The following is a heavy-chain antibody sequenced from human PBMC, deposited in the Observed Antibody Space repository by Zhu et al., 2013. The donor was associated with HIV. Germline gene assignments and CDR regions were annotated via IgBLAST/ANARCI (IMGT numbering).Heavy chain of an antibody. CDR2: MNPHSGHS. V-gene: IGHV1-8*01. CDR1: GYSFTSYD. CDR3: ARGRSSSSLHNYGMDV. J-gene: IGHJ6*02. Sequence: QVQLVQSGAEVKRPGASLKVSCKTSGYSFTSYDINWVRQAPGQGLEWMGWMNPHSGHSGCAQKFQGRGTMTMNTSISTVYMELSSLRSEDTAVYYCARGRSSSSLHNYGMDVWGQGTAITVTS. D-gene: IGHD6-13*01.